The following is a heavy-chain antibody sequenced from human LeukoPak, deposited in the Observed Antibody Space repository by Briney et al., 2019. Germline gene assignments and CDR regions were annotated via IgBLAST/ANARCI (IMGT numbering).Heavy chain of an antibody. D-gene: IGHD5-12*01. Sequence: GGSLRLSCAASGFTFNCAMSWVRQAPGKGLEWVSSISGSGGSTYYSDSVKGRFTISRDNSKNTLYLQMNSLRAEDTAVYYCAKDRSGYEGGGFDYWGQGTLVTVSS. CDR1: GFTFNCA. V-gene: IGHV3-23*01. CDR2: ISGSGGST. CDR3: AKDRSGYEGGGFDY. J-gene: IGHJ4*02.